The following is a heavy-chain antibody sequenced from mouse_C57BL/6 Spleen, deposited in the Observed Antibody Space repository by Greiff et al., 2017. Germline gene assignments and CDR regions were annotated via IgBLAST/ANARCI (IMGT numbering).Heavy chain of an antibody. D-gene: IGHD6-5*01. V-gene: IGHV1-15*01. Sequence: VKLVESGAELVRPGASVTLSCKASGYTFTDYEMHWVKQTPVHGLEWIGAIDPETGGTAYNQKFKGKAILTADKSSSTAYMELRSLTSEDSAVYYCTGYALYAMDYWGQGTSVTVSS. CDR1: GYTFTDYE. CDR2: IDPETGGT. J-gene: IGHJ4*01. CDR3: TGYALYAMDY.